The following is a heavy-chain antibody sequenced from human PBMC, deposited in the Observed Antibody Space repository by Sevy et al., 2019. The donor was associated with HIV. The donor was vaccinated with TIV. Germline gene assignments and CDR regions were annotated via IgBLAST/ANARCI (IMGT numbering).Heavy chain of an antibody. CDR1: GFSFRNFG. Sequence: GGSLRLSCAASGFSFRNFGMHWVRQAPGKGLEWLALISFDGDTKYYGDSVKGQFTISRDNSKNTRYLQMNSLRVEDTAVYYCAKRGGHDTSGYVSYYYYGMDVWGQGTTVTVSS. CDR2: ISFDGDTK. J-gene: IGHJ6*02. V-gene: IGHV3-30*18. CDR3: AKRGGHDTSGYVSYYYYGMDV. D-gene: IGHD3-22*01.